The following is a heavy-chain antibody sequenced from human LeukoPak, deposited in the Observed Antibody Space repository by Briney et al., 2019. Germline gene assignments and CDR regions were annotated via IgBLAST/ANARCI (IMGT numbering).Heavy chain of an antibody. V-gene: IGHV4-34*01. CDR3: VRGRRQWLEPPSDYYYYMDV. D-gene: IGHD6-19*01. Sequence: SETLSLTCAVYGGSFSGYYWSWIRQPPGKGLEWIGEINHSGSTNYNPSLKSRVTISVDTSKNQFSLKLSSVTAADTAVYYCVRGRRQWLEPPSDYYYYMDVWGKGTTVTVFS. J-gene: IGHJ6*03. CDR1: GGSFSGYY. CDR2: INHSGST.